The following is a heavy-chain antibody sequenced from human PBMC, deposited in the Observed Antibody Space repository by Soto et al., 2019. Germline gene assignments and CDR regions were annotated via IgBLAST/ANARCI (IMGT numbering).Heavy chain of an antibody. CDR2: IYYSGST. Sequence: SETLSLTCTVSGGSISSYYWSWIRQPPGKGLEWIGYIYYSGSTNYNPSLKSRVTISVDTSKNQFSLKLSSVTAADTAVYYCARVGVWEQQRSYGMHVWGQGTTVTVS. CDR3: ARVGVWEQQRSYGMHV. J-gene: IGHJ6*02. V-gene: IGHV4-59*12. D-gene: IGHD6-13*01. CDR1: GGSISSYY.